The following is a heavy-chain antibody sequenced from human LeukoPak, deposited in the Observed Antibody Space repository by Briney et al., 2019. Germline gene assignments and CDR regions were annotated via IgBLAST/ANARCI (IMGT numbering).Heavy chain of an antibody. CDR3: ARDPGHSTTDPSYFQH. J-gene: IGHJ1*01. V-gene: IGHV4-31*03. Sequence: SQTLSLTCTVSGGSISSGGYYWSWIRQHPGKGLEWIGYIYYSGSTYYNPSLKSRVTISVDTSKNQFSLKLSSVTAADTAVYYCARDPGHSTTDPSYFQHWGQGTLVTVSS. CDR2: IYYSGST. D-gene: IGHD4-17*01. CDR1: GGSISSGGYY.